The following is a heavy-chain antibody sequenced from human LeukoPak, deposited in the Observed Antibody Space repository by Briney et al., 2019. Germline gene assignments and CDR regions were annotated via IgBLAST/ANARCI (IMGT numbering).Heavy chain of an antibody. Sequence: GGSLRLSCAASGFTFISSAMSWVRQAPGKGLEWVSAISCSGVSTYYADSVKGRFTISRDNSKNTLCLQMNSLRAEDTAVYYCARSHRGGYYFDYWGQGTLVTVSS. CDR2: ISCSGVST. CDR1: GFTFISSA. CDR3: ARSHRGGYYFDY. J-gene: IGHJ4*02. V-gene: IGHV3-23*01. D-gene: IGHD3-16*01.